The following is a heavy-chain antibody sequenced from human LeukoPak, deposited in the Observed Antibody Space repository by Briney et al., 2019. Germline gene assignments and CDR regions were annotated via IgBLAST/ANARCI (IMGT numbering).Heavy chain of an antibody. D-gene: IGHD6-13*01. CDR1: GFTFSSYS. Sequence: GGSLRLSCAASGFTFSSYSMNWVRQAPGKGLEWVSSISSSSSYIYYADSVKGRFTIPRDNAKNSLYLQMNSLRAEDTAVYYCASSGYSSSWSVVYWGQGTLVTVSS. CDR2: ISSSSSYI. CDR3: ASSGYSSSWSVVY. J-gene: IGHJ4*02. V-gene: IGHV3-21*01.